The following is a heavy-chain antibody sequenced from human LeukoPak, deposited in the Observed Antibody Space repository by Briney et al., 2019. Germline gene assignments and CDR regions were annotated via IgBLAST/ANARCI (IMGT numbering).Heavy chain of an antibody. J-gene: IGHJ3*02. D-gene: IGHD2-15*01. CDR2: IYYSGST. Sequence: SETLSLTCTVSGGSISSGGYYWSWIRQHPGTGLEWIGYIYYSGSTYYNPSLKSRVTISVDTSKNQFSLKLSSVTAADTAVYYCAREISCSGGSCYSRRAFDIWDQGTMVTVSS. V-gene: IGHV4-31*03. CDR1: GGSISSGGYY. CDR3: AREISCSGGSCYSRRAFDI.